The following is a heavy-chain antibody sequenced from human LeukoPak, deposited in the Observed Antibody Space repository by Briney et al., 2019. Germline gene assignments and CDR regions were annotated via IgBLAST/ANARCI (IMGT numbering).Heavy chain of an antibody. D-gene: IGHD4-17*01. J-gene: IGHJ6*03. Sequence: GASVKVSCKASGYTFTSYGISWVRQAPGQGLEWMGIINPSGGSTSYAQKFQGRVTMTRDMSTSTVYMELRSLRSDDTAVYYCARRGGKNYGDYVLYYDYMDVWGKGTTVTVSS. CDR1: GYTFTSYG. V-gene: IGHV1-46*01. CDR3: ARRGGKNYGDYVLYYDYMDV. CDR2: INPSGGST.